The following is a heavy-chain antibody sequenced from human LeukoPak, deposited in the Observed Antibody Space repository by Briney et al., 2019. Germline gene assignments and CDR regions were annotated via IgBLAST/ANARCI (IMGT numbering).Heavy chain of an antibody. CDR2: IYYSGST. CDR3: ARAPWSMRQATRHLDY. D-gene: IGHD5-12*01. CDR1: GGSISSGGYY. V-gene: IGHV4-31*03. Sequence: SQTLSLTCTVSGGSISSGGYYWSWIRQHPEKGLEWIGYIYYSGSTYYNPSLKSRVTISIDTSKNQFSLKLSSVTAADTAVYYCARAPWSMRQATRHLDYWGQGTLVTVSS. J-gene: IGHJ4*02.